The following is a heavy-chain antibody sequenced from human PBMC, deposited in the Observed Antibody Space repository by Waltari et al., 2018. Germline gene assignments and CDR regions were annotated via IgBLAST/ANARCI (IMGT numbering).Heavy chain of an antibody. J-gene: IGHJ4*02. CDR3: ASTVYYDSSGWTYYFDY. D-gene: IGHD3-22*01. Sequence: QLQLQESGPGLVKPSETLSPTCTVSGGSLSSSSYSWGWIRQPPGKGLEWIGSIYYSGSTYYNPSLKSRVTISVDTSKNQFSLKLSSVTAADTAVYYCASTVYYDSSGWTYYFDYWGQGTLVTVSS. CDR1: GGSLSSSSYS. CDR2: IYYSGST. V-gene: IGHV4-39*01.